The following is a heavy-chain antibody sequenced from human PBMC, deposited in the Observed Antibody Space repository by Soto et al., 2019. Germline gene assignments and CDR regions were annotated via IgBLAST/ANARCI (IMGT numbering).Heavy chain of an antibody. J-gene: IGHJ6*02. CDR1: GGSMTSGGQY. V-gene: IGHV4-31*03. D-gene: IGHD1-1*01. CDR2: VNHRGSL. CDR3: ARELPQRQGRNMDV. Sequence: SETLSLTCTVPGGSMTSGGQYWTWIRHRPGEGLEWFGYVNHRGSLYYNPSLKSRVSMSVDTSKNQFSLNLSSVTAADTAVYYCARELPQRQGRNMDVWGQGTTVTVSS.